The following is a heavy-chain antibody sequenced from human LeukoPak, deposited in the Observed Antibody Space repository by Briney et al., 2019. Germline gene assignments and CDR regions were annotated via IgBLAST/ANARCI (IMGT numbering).Heavy chain of an antibody. CDR2: ISSSGSTI. V-gene: IGHV3-11*01. Sequence: PSETLSLTCAVYGGSFSGYYWSWIRQAPGKGLEWVSYISSSGSTIYYADSVKGRFTISRDNAKNSLYLQMNSLRAEDTAVYYCARDLLDYYDSSGYESFDYWGQGTLVTVSS. CDR1: GGSFSGYY. CDR3: ARDLLDYYDSSGYESFDY. J-gene: IGHJ4*02. D-gene: IGHD3-22*01.